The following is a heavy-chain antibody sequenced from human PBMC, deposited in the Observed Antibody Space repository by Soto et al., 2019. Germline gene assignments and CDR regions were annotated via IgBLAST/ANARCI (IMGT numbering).Heavy chain of an antibody. D-gene: IGHD2-15*01. CDR2: IYWNVEK. Sequence: QISLKESGPTLVKPTETLTLTCTFSGFSLSTSGVGVGWIRQPPGKALEWLGMIYWNVEKRYSPSLMNRFTIAKDTSKNQVVLTLTDMDPADTATYYCAHRRCSGGSCYFDYWGQGTLVTVSS. J-gene: IGHJ4*02. CDR1: GFSLSTSGVG. CDR3: AHRRCSGGSCYFDY. V-gene: IGHV2-5*01.